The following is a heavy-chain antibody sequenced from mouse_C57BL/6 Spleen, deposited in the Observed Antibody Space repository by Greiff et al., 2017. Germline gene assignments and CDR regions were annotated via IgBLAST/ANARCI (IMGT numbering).Heavy chain of an antibody. CDR3: TREEGSTVYFDY. CDR1: GYTFTDYE. D-gene: IGHD4-1*02. CDR2: IDPETGGT. Sequence: VKLQQSGAELVRPGASVTLSCKASGYTFTDYEMHWVKQTPVHGLEWIGAIDPETGGTAYNQKFKGKAILTADKSSSTAYMELRSLTSEDFAVYYCTREEGSTVYFDYWGQGTTLTVSS. V-gene: IGHV1-15*01. J-gene: IGHJ2*01.